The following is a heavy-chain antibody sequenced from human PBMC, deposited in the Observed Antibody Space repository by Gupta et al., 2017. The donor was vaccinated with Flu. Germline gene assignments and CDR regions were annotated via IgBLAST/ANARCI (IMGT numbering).Heavy chain of an antibody. CDR2: VNHSGST. CDR1: SGYY. Sequence: SGYYWTWIRQPPGKGLEWIGEVNHSGSTNYSPSLKSRLTISADSSKNQFSLKLDSVTAADXGXYYCARXLYDFWSRYTKDLWGQGTLVTVSS. D-gene: IGHD3-3*01. V-gene: IGHV4-34*01. CDR3: ARXLYDFWSRYTKDL. J-gene: IGHJ4*02.